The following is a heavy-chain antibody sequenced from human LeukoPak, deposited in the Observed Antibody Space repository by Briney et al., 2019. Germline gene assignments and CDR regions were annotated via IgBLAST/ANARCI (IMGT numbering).Heavy chain of an antibody. CDR3: ARDGSGFSPYWYFDL. CDR2: MNPGTGTT. CDR1: GFVFTGYY. J-gene: IGHJ2*01. V-gene: IGHV1-2*02. D-gene: IGHD3-3*01. Sequence: ASVTVSCTASGFVFTGYYMHWVRQAPGQGLEWMGWMNPGTGTTKYSQKFQGRVTMSRDTSSTTAYMELNRLTSDDTAVYYCARDGSGFSPYWYFDLWGRGTLVTVSS.